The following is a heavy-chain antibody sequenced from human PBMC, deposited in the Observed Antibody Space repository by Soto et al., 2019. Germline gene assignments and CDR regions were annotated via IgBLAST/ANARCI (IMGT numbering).Heavy chain of an antibody. CDR1: GYTFTDYW. V-gene: IGHV5-51*01. D-gene: IGHD4-17*01. CDR3: MRGREYTTVLDAFDI. J-gene: IGHJ3*02. CDR2: IYPGDYDT. Sequence: GESLKISCKGYGYTFTDYWIGWVRQMPGKGLEWMGIIYPGDYDTRYSPSFQDQITIPVDESTTTAHLQWSGLKASDTVMYFCMRGREYTTVLDAFDIWGQGR.